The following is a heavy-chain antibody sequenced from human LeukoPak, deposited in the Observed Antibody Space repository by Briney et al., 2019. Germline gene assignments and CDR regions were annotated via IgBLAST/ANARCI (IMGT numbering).Heavy chain of an antibody. Sequence: QPGGSLRLSCAASGFTFTSYWMHWVRHVPGKGLVWVSRITSDGSSTNYAGSVKGRFTISRDNAKNTLYLQMNSLRPEDTAVYYCASGDGHGFDIWGQGTMVTVSS. CDR1: GFTFTSYW. D-gene: IGHD5-24*01. CDR2: ITSDGSST. CDR3: ASGDGHGFDI. J-gene: IGHJ3*02. V-gene: IGHV3-74*01.